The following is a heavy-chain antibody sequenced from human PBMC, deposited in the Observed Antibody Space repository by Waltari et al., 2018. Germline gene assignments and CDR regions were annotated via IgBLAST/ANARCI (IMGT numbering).Heavy chain of an antibody. CDR2: INHRGST. V-gene: IGHV4-34*01. CDR1: GGSFSGYY. CDR3: ARGERQLWLWAPGGYYGMDV. D-gene: IGHD5-18*01. J-gene: IGHJ6*02. Sequence: QVQLQQWGAGLLKPSETLSLTCAVYGGSFSGYYWSWIRPPPGKGLEWIGEINHRGSTKNNPSLKSRVTISGDTSKNQFSLKLSSVTAADTAVYYGARGERQLWLWAPGGYYGMDVWGQGTTVTVSS.